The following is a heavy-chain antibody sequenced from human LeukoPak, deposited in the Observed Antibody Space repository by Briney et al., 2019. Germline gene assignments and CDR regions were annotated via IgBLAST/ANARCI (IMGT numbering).Heavy chain of an antibody. CDR1: GYTFTSYG. Sequence: GASVKVSCKASGYTFTSYGISWVRQAPGQGLEWMGWISAYNGNTNYAQKLQGRVTMTTDTSTSTAYMELSSLRSEDTAVYYCARVDCSGGSCYFYYYYGMDVWGQGTTVTVSS. D-gene: IGHD2-15*01. J-gene: IGHJ6*02. CDR2: ISAYNGNT. V-gene: IGHV1-18*01. CDR3: ARVDCSGGSCYFYYYYGMDV.